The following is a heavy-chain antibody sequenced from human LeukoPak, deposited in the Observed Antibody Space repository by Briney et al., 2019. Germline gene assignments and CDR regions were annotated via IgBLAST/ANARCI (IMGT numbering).Heavy chain of an antibody. CDR1: RGATRGDY. CDR3: ATTGGSGAGS. J-gene: IGHJ5*02. Sequence: TLSLSCAVSRGATRGDYWGWIRQPPGEGVEWIGYVYYNGNTNYNPSLMSRVTISVATSKSQFSLKLNSVTAADTAVYYCATTGGSGAGSWGQGTVVTVSS. D-gene: IGHD5-12*01. CDR2: VYYNGNT. V-gene: IGHV4-59*01.